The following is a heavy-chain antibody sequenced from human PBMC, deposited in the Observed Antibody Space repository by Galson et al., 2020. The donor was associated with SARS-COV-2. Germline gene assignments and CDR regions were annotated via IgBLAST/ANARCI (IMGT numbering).Heavy chain of an antibody. D-gene: IGHD3-10*01. CDR1: GFTFDDYA. V-gene: IGHV3-9*01. Sequence: GGSLRLSCAASGFTFDDYAMHWVRQAPGKGLEWVSGISWNSGSIGYADSVKGRFTISRDNAKNSLYLQMNSLRAEDTALYYCAKASGITMVRGVIGPFDYWGQGTLVTVSS. CDR3: AKASGITMVRGVIGPFDY. CDR2: ISWNSGSI. J-gene: IGHJ4*02.